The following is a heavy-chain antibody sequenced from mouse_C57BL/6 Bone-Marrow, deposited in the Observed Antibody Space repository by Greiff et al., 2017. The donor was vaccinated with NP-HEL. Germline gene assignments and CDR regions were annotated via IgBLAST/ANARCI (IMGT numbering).Heavy chain of an antibody. V-gene: IGHV1-81*01. D-gene: IGHD2-2*01. CDR2: IYPRSGNT. J-gene: IGHJ2*01. CDR1: GYTFTSYG. CDR3: AEYLLWLRPYYVDC. Sequence: QVQLQQSGAELARPGASVKLSCKASGYTFTSYGISWVKQRTGQGLEWIGEIYPRSGNTYYNEKFKGKATLTADKSSSTAYMELRSLTSEDSAVDFCAEYLLWLRPYYVDCGGRGTTLTVTA.